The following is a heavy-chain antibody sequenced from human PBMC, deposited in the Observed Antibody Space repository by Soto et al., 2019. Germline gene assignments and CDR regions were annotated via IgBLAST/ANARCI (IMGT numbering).Heavy chain of an antibody. CDR2: ISAYTGNT. J-gene: IGHJ3*02. CDR3: ARVLLWFGEFAAFDI. Sequence: QVQLVQSGAEVKKPGASVKVSCKASGYTFTSYGISWVRQAPGQGLEGMGWISAYTGNTNYAQKLQGRVTMTTDTSTSRGYMELRSLRSDDTAVYYCARVLLWFGEFAAFDIWGQGTMVTVSS. CDR1: GYTFTSYG. V-gene: IGHV1-18*01. D-gene: IGHD3-10*01.